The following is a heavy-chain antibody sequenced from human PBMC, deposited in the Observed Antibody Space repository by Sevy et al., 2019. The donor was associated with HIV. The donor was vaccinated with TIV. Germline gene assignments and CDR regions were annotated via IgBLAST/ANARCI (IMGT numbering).Heavy chain of an antibody. CDR2: ISGSGGST. CDR3: AKDPGIAVAGDYFDY. J-gene: IGHJ4*02. Sequence: GGYLRLSCAASGFTFSSYAMSWVRQAPGKGLEWVSAISGSGGSTYYADSVKGRFTISRDNSKNTLYLQMNSLRAEDTAVYYCAKDPGIAVAGDYFDYWGQGNLVTVSS. D-gene: IGHD6-19*01. CDR1: GFTFSSYA. V-gene: IGHV3-23*01.